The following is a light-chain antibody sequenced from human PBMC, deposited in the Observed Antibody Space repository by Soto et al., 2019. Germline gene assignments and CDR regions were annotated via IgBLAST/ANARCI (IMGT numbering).Light chain of an antibody. CDR2: EVT. J-gene: IGLJ3*02. CDR1: SSDVGGYNY. Sequence: QSVLTQPPSASGSPGQSVTISCTGTSSDVGGYNYVSWYQQHPGKAPKLIIYEVTKRPSGVPDRFSGSKSGNTASLTVSGLQAEDEADYYCSSHAGINNVVFGGGTKATVL. V-gene: IGLV2-8*01. CDR3: SSHAGINNVV.